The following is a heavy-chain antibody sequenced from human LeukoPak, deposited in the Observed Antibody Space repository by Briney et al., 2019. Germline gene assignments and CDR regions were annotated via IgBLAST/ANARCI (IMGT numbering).Heavy chain of an antibody. J-gene: IGHJ6*02. CDR2: IYSGGST. CDR1: GFTVSSNF. V-gene: IGHV3-53*05. Sequence: PGGSLRLSCAASGFTVSSNFVTWVRQAPGKGLEWVSVIYSGGSTYYADSVKGRFTISRDNAKNSLYLQMNSLRAEDTAVYYCAKRRTVDTAMVTHYYGMDVWGQGTTVTVSS. D-gene: IGHD5-18*01. CDR3: AKRRTVDTAMVTHYYGMDV.